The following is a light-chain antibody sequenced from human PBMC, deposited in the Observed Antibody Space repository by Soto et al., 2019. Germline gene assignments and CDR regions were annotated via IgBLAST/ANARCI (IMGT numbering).Light chain of an antibody. J-gene: IGKJ1*01. CDR2: AAS. CDR3: QQAYSSRT. V-gene: IGKV1-39*01. Sequence: DIQMTQSPSSLSASVGDRVIITCRASQTIGTNLNWYQQKAGKVPRLLIYAASRFQSWVPSRFTGSGSGTDFTLTINSLQPEDFATYHCQQAYSSRTFGQGTKVDFK. CDR1: QTIGTN.